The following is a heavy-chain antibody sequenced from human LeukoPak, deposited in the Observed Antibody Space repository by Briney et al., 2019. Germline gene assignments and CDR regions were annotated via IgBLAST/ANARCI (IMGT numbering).Heavy chain of an antibody. V-gene: IGHV1-2*02. CDR1: GYTFTGYY. J-gene: IGHJ5*02. D-gene: IGHD3-10*01. CDR3: ATDDGSGSYSWFDP. CDR2: INPNSGGT. Sequence: GASVKVSCKASGYTFTGYYMHWVRQAPGQGLEWMGWINPNSGGTNYAQKFQGRVTMTRDTSISTAYMELNRLRSDDTAVYYCATDDGSGSYSWFDPWGLGTLVTVSS.